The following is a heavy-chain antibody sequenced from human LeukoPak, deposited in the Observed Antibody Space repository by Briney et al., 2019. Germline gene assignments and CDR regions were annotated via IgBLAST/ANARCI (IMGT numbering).Heavy chain of an antibody. CDR3: ARGATRTLALVY. D-gene: IGHD1-26*01. Sequence: SVKVSCKASGGTFSSYAISWVRQAPGQGLEWMGGIIPIFGTANYAQKFQGRVTITADESTSTAYMELSSLRSEDTAVYYCARGATRTLALVYWGQGTLVTVSS. CDR2: IIPIFGTA. J-gene: IGHJ4*02. V-gene: IGHV1-69*01. CDR1: GGTFSSYA.